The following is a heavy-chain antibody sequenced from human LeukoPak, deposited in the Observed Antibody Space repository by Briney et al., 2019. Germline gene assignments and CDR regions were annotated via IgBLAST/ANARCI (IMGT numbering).Heavy chain of an antibody. J-gene: IGHJ4*02. Sequence: GRSLRLSCAASGFTFSSYAMHWVRQAPGKGLEWVAIISYDGNNKYYADSVKGRFTISRDSSKNTLYLQMNSLRAEDTAVYYCARADEGYWGQGTLVTVSS. V-gene: IGHV3-30-3*01. CDR3: ARADEGY. CDR1: GFTFSSYA. CDR2: ISYDGNNK.